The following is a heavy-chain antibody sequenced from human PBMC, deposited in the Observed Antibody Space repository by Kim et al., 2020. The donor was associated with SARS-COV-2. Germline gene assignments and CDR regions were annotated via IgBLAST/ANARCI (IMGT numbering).Heavy chain of an antibody. Sequence: GGSLRLSCAASGFTFSSYAMSWVRQAPGKGLEWVSVIYSGGSSTYYADSVKGRFTISRDNSKNTLYLQMNSLRAEDTAVYYWAKDGRYSYGRSDFDYWSQGTLVTVSS. CDR3: AKDGRYSYGRSDFDY. CDR2: IYSGGSST. V-gene: IGHV3-23*03. CDR1: GFTFSSYA. J-gene: IGHJ4*02. D-gene: IGHD5-18*01.